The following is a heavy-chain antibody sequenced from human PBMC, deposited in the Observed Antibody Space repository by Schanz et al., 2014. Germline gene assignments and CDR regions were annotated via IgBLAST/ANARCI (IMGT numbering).Heavy chain of an antibody. Sequence: EVQLVQSGGGLVQPGGSLRLSCAASGFTFENYALTWVRQVPGKGLEWVSRINWSDGGSTGYADSVRGRFTISRDNAKNTLYLQMNSLSAEDTAVYYCARKMKLGVYGGKGHDSLDIWGQGTMVTVSS. V-gene: IGHV3-20*04. D-gene: IGHD4-17*01. CDR2: INWSDGGST. CDR3: ARKMKLGVYGGKGHDSLDI. CDR1: GFTFENYA. J-gene: IGHJ3*02.